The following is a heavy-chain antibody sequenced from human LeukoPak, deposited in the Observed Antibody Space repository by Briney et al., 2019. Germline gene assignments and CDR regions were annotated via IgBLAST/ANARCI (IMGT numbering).Heavy chain of an antibody. CDR2: IYPGDSDT. V-gene: IGHV5-51*01. CDR3: ARHPGPNDYVWEDYFDY. D-gene: IGHD3-16*01. Sequence: GESLKISCKGSGYSFTSYWIGWVRQMPGKGLEWMGIIYPGDSDTRYSPSFQGQVTISADKSISTAYLQWSSLKASDTAMYYCARHPGPNDYVWEDYFDYWGQGTLVTVSS. CDR1: GYSFTSYW. J-gene: IGHJ4*02.